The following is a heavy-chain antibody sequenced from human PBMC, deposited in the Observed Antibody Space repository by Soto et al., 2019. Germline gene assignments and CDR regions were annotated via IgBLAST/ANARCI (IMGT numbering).Heavy chain of an antibody. J-gene: IGHJ4*02. CDR1: GYTFPSYS. Sequence: QVQLVQSGAEVKKPGASVKVSCKASGYTFPSYSMHWVRQAPGQRLEWMGWINAGNGNTKYSQKFQDRVTITRDTSASTAYMELSSLRSEDTAVYYCAREPAYYGSGNYYSSFDYWGQGTLVTVSS. CDR3: AREPAYYGSGNYYSSFDY. V-gene: IGHV1-3*01. CDR2: INAGNGNT. D-gene: IGHD3-10*01.